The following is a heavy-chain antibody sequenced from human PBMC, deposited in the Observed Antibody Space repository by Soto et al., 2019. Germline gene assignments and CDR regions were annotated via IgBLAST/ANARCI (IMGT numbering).Heavy chain of an antibody. D-gene: IGHD3-22*01. Sequence: QVQLVQSGAEVKKPGSSVKVSCKASGGTFSSYAISWVRQAPGQGLEWMGGIIPIFGTANYAQKFQGRVTITADESTSTDYMELSSLRSEDTAVYYCASTQTYYYDSSGYFSFDYWGQGTLVTVSS. J-gene: IGHJ4*02. CDR3: ASTQTYYYDSSGYFSFDY. V-gene: IGHV1-69*01. CDR1: GGTFSSYA. CDR2: IIPIFGTA.